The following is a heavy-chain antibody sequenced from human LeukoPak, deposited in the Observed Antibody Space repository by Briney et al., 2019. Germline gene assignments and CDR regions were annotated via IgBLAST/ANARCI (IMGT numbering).Heavy chain of an antibody. CDR3: AREVTYYYGSGSYSKKHYFDY. Sequence: GSLRLSCAASGFTFSDFYMSWIRQAPGKGLEWVSYISSSSSYTNYADSVKGRFTISRDNAKNSLYLEVSSLRAEDTAVYFCAREVTYYYGSGSYSKKHYFDYWCQGTLVTVSS. CDR2: ISSSSSYT. J-gene: IGHJ4*02. V-gene: IGHV3-11*05. CDR1: GFTFSDFY. D-gene: IGHD3-10*01.